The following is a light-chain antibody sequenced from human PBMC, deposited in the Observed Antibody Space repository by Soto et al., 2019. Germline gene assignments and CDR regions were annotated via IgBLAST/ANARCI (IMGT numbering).Light chain of an antibody. CDR2: AAS. J-gene: IGKJ5*01. CDR3: QQYNSYSQIT. V-gene: IGKV1-5*01. Sequence: DIQMTQSPSSLSASVGDRVTITCRASQSISSYLNWYQQKPGKAPKLLIYAASSLQSGVPSRFSGSGSGTEFTLTISSLQPDDFATYYCQQYNSYSQITFGQGTRLEI. CDR1: QSISSY.